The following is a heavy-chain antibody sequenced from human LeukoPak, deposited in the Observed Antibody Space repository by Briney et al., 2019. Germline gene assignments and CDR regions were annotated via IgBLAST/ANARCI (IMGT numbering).Heavy chain of an antibody. CDR2: IYYSGTT. D-gene: IGHD4-23*01. CDR3: ARDRYGGNSGEFDY. Sequence: SETLSLTCTVSGGSISSYYWSWIRQPPGKGLEWIGYIYYSGTTNHNPSLQSRYTISLQTSKNKFSRKVSSLTSADTAVYYCARDRYGGNSGEFDYWGQGTLVTVSS. CDR1: GGSISSYY. J-gene: IGHJ4*02. V-gene: IGHV4-59*01.